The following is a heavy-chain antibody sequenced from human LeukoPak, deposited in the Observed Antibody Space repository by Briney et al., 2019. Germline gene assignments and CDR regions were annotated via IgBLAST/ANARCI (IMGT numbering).Heavy chain of an antibody. Sequence: ASVKVSCKVSGYTLTELSIQWVRQGPGKGLEWMGGFDPEIGERIYAEKFQGRVTMTEDTSTDTAYMELSSLRSEDTAVYYCAKVETSGGANCYALDYWGQGTLVTVSS. D-gene: IGHD2-2*01. V-gene: IGHV1-24*01. CDR3: AKVETSGGANCYALDY. CDR1: GYTLTELS. J-gene: IGHJ4*02. CDR2: FDPEIGER.